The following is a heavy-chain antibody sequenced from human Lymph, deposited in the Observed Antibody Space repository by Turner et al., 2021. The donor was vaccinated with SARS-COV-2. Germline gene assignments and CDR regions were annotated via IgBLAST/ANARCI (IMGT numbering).Heavy chain of an antibody. CDR1: GFTFDEYV. Sequence: EVQRLESGGGLVPPGRSLRPSCAASGFTFDEYVMHWVRQAPGKGLEWVSGISWNSGSIGYADSVKGRFTISRDNAKNSLYLQMNSLRAEDTALYYCAKGRRFGMDVWGQGTTVTVSS. CDR3: AKGRRFGMDV. V-gene: IGHV3-9*01. CDR2: ISWNSGSI. J-gene: IGHJ6*02.